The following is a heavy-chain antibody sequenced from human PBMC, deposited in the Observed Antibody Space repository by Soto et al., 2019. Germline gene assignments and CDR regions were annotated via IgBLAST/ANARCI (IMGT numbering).Heavy chain of an antibody. Sequence: GRDLRLSWAASAFTSSSYAMSWVRLAPEKGLEWVSAISGSGGSTYYSDSVKGRFTISRDNSKNPLYLQMNSLRAEDTAVYYCLKPGYSGYVRLTVDYWRQGSLVTVSS. V-gene: IGHV3-23*01. J-gene: IGHJ4*02. CDR1: AFTSSSYA. CDR2: ISGSGGST. D-gene: IGHD5-12*01. CDR3: LKPGYSGYVRLTVDY.